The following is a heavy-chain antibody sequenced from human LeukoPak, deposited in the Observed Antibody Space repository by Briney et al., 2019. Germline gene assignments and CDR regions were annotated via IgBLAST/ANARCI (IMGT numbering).Heavy chain of an antibody. CDR3: GRGRGFDT. J-gene: IGHJ5*02. Sequence: GGSLRLSCAVSGFTISYTWMSWVRRAPGEGLEWVANIKQDGSEKYYVDSVKGRFTIFRDNAKNSLYLQMNSLRAEDTAVYYCGRGRGFDTWGQGTLVTVSS. CDR1: GFTISYTW. CDR2: IKQDGSEK. V-gene: IGHV3-7*01.